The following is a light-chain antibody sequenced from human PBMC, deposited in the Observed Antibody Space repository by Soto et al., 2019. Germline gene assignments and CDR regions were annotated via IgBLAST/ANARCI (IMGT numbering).Light chain of an antibody. Sequence: QPALTQPASVSGSPGQSITISCTGTSSDVGAYNYVSWYQQHPGKVPKLMIYDVSNRPSGVSYRFSGSKSGITASLTISGLQAEDEADYYCCSYTSSSTYVFGTGTKVTVL. CDR3: CSYTSSSTYV. J-gene: IGLJ1*01. V-gene: IGLV2-14*01. CDR2: DVS. CDR1: SSDVGAYNY.